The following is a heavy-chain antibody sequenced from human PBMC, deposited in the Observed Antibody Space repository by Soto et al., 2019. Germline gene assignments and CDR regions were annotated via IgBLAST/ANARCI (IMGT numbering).Heavy chain of an antibody. J-gene: IGHJ5*02. CDR2: ISGSGGST. V-gene: IGHV3-23*01. D-gene: IGHD4-17*01. CDR3: AKDRLPDYGDYILNWFDP. Sequence: EVQLLESGGGLVQPGGSLRLSCAASGFTFSSYAMSWVRQAPGKGLEWVSSISGSGGSTYYADSVTGRFTISRDNSKNSLYLQMNTLRAEDTAVYYCAKDRLPDYGDYILNWFDPWGQGTLVTVSS. CDR1: GFTFSSYA.